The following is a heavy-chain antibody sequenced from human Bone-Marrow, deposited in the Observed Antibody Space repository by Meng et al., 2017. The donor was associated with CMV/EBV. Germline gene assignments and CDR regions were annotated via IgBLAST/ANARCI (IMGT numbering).Heavy chain of an antibody. CDR2: IRYDETNK. Sequence: GESLKISCAASGFTFSSYGMHWVRQAPGKGLEWVAFIRYDETNKYYADSVKGRFTISRDNAKNSLYLQMNSLRAEDTAVYYCARDDIAAAGMGYYYYYGMDVWGQGTTVTVSS. CDR3: ARDDIAAAGMGYYYYYGMDV. CDR1: GFTFSSYG. D-gene: IGHD6-13*01. V-gene: IGHV3-30*02. J-gene: IGHJ6*02.